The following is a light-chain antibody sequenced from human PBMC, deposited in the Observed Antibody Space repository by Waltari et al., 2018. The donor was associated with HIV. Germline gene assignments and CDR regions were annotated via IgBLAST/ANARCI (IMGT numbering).Light chain of an antibody. CDR2: GNS. J-gene: IGLJ3*02. CDR3: QSYDSSLSGSV. V-gene: IGLV1-40*01. Sequence: QPVLTQPPSVSGAPGQRVTISCPGSSSNTGAGYAVHWYQQLPGTAPKLLIYGNSNRPSGVPDRFSGSKSGTSASLAITGLQAEDEADYYCQSYDSSLSGSVFGGGTKLTVL. CDR1: SSNTGAGYA.